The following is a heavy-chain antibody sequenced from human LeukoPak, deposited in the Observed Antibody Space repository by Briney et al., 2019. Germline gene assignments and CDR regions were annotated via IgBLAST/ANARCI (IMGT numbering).Heavy chain of an antibody. D-gene: IGHD2-2*01. J-gene: IGHJ5*02. CDR2: MHYSGST. CDR3: TRSCGSTSCSDGDWFDP. V-gene: IGHV4-39*01. Sequence: PSETLSLTCTVSGGSIINYDYYWGWIRQPPGKALEWIASMHYSGSTYLNPSLKSRVTISVDTSKNQFSLNLSSVTAADTAVYYCTRSCGSTSCSDGDWFDPWGQGTLVTVSS. CDR1: GGSIINYDYY.